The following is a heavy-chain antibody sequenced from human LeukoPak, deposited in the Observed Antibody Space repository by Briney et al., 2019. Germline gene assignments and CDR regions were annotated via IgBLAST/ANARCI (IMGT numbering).Heavy chain of an antibody. CDR2: ISYDGSTK. D-gene: IGHD4-17*01. Sequence: PGGSLRLSCTASGFTFSTYGMHWVRQAPGKGLEWVTLISYDGSTKYYSDSVKGRFTLSRDNSKNTLYLQMNSLRVEDTAVYYCAKATSVTTLFDYWGQGTLVTVSS. J-gene: IGHJ4*02. CDR1: GFTFSTYG. V-gene: IGHV3-30*18. CDR3: AKATSVTTLFDY.